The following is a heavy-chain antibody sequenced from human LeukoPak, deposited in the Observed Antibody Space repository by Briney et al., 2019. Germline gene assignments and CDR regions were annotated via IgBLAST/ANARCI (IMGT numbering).Heavy chain of an antibody. CDR1: GFTVSSNY. V-gene: IGHV3-66*02. CDR2: IYSGGST. J-gene: IGHJ4*02. D-gene: IGHD3-22*01. Sequence: GGSLRLSSAASGFTVSSNYMSWVRQAPGKGLEWVSVIYSGGSTYYADSVKGRFTISRDNSKNTLYLQMNSLRAEDTAVYYCARAGFDQYYYDSSGYYDYWGQGTLVTVSS. CDR3: ARAGFDQYYYDSSGYYDY.